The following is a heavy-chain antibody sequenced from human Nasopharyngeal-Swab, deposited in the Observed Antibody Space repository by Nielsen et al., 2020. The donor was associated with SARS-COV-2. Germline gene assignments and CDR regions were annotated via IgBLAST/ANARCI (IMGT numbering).Heavy chain of an antibody. Sequence: GESLKISCAASGFTFSSCEMSWVRQAPGKGLEWVSAISGSGGSTYYADSVKGRFTISRDNSKNTLYLQMNSLRAEDTAVYYCAKDRSGSYFYPDFDYWGQGTLVTVSS. CDR1: GFTFSSCE. D-gene: IGHD1-26*01. CDR3: AKDRSGSYFYPDFDY. V-gene: IGHV3-23*01. CDR2: ISGSGGST. J-gene: IGHJ4*02.